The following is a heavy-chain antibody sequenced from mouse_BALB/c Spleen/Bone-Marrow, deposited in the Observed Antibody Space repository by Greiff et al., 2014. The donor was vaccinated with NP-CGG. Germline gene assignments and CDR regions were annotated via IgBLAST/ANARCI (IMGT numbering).Heavy chain of an antibody. Sequence: VQLVESGPGLVQPSQSLSITCTVSGFSLTSYGVHWVRQSPGKGLEWLGVIWSGGSTDYNAAFISRLSISKDNSKSQVSFKMNSLQANDTAIYYCARGNYVAMDYWGQGTSVTVSS. CDR3: ARGNYVAMDY. CDR2: IWSGGST. V-gene: IGHV2-2*02. CDR1: GFSLTSYG. D-gene: IGHD2-1*01. J-gene: IGHJ4*01.